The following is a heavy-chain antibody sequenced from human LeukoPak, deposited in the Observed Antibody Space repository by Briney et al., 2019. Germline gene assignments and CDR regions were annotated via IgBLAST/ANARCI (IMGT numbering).Heavy chain of an antibody. V-gene: IGHV3-48*03. D-gene: IGHD4-23*01. J-gene: IGHJ4*02. CDR3: ARAVDLDY. CDR1: GFTFSSYE. CDR2: ISSSGSTI. Sequence: QSGGSLRLSCAASGFTFSSYEMNWVRQASGKGLEWVSYISSSGSTIYYADSVKGRFTISRDNAKNSLYLQVNSLRAEDTAVYYCARAVDLDYWGQGTLVTVSS.